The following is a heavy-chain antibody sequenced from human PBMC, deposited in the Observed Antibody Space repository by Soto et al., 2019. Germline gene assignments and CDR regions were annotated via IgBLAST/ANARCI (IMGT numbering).Heavy chain of an antibody. CDR2: ISDDGTNK. CDR3: ARPGDTSGYSYPSGYYFDY. V-gene: IGHV3-30-3*01. CDR1: GFTFSSYA. D-gene: IGHD3-22*01. J-gene: IGHJ4*02. Sequence: PGGSLRLSCKGSGFTFSSYAIQWVRQAPGKGLEWVAAISDDGTNKHTADSVKGRFTISRDNSGNTVYLQVNSLRVEDTAVYYCARPGDTSGYSYPSGYYFDYWGQGTLVTV.